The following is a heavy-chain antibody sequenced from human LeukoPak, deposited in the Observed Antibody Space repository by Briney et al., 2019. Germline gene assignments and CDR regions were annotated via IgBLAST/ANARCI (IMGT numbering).Heavy chain of an antibody. J-gene: IGHJ4*02. V-gene: IGHV3-30*04. CDR3: ATSPVYSYGHPYYFDY. Sequence: GGSLRLSCAASGFTFSSYVMHWVRQAPGKGLEWVAIISYDGSNEYYADSVKGRFTISRDNAKNSLYLQMNSLRAEDTAVYYCATSPVYSYGHPYYFDYWGQGTLVTVSS. D-gene: IGHD5-18*01. CDR2: ISYDGSNE. CDR1: GFTFSSYV.